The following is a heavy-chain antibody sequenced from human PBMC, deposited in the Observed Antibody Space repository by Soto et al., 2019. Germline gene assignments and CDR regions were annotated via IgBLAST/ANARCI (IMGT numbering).Heavy chain of an antibody. CDR3: ARSRITMIVVADAFDI. CDR2: ISYDGSNK. Sequence: KGLEWVAVISYDGSNKYYADSVKGRFTISRDNSKNTLYLQMNSLRAEDTAVYYCARSRITMIVVADAFDIWGQGTMVTVSS. V-gene: IGHV3-30-3*01. D-gene: IGHD3-22*01. J-gene: IGHJ3*02.